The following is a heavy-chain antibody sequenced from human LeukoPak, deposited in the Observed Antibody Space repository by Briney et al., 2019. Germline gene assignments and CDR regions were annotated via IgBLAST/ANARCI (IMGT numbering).Heavy chain of an antibody. D-gene: IGHD2-15*01. Sequence: SETLSLTCVVSGGSVSGYYWGWIRQPPGRGLEWIGYGGSTNYNPSFKSRITISVDTSRNQFSLQLSSVTAADTAVYYCARIHRYCSGGACYVLDNWGQGTLVAVSS. V-gene: IGHV4-59*02. CDR3: ARIHRYCSGGACYVLDN. CDR2: GGST. CDR1: GGSVSGYY. J-gene: IGHJ4*02.